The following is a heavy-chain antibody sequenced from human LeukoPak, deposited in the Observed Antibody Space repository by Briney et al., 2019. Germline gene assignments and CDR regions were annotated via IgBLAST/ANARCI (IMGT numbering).Heavy chain of an antibody. CDR1: GFTFSGYA. D-gene: IGHD2/OR15-2a*01. CDR3: ARDVRKALGY. V-gene: IGHV3-30*04. J-gene: IGHJ4*02. CDR2: ISYDGSNK. Sequence: PGGSLKLSCAASGFTFSGYAMHWVRQAPGKGLEWVAVISYDGSNKYYADSVKGRFTISRDNSKNTLYLQMNSLRAEDTAVYYCARDVRKALGYWGQGTLVTVSS.